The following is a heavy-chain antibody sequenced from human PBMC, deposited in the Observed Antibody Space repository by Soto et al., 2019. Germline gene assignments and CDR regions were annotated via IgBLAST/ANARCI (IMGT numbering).Heavy chain of an antibody. J-gene: IGHJ5*02. D-gene: IGHD1-7*01. CDR2: ISSSSSTI. Sequence: GGSLRLSCAASGFTFSSYSMNWVRQAPGKGLEWVSYISSSSSTIYYADSVKGRFTISRDNAKNSLYLQMNSLRDEDTAVYYCARETGTTFSGYNRFDPWGQGTLVTVSS. CDR3: ARETGTTFSGYNRFDP. CDR1: GFTFSSYS. V-gene: IGHV3-48*02.